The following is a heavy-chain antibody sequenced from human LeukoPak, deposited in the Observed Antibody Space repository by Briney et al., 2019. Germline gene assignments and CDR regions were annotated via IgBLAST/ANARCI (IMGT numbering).Heavy chain of an antibody. CDR3: AREEQQRVDP. Sequence: SETLSLTCTVSGGSISSGDYCWSWIRQPPGKGLEWIGYIYYSGSTYYNPSLKSRVTISVDTSKNQFSLKLSSVTAADTAVYYCAREEQQRVDPWGQGTLVTVSS. D-gene: IGHD6-13*01. CDR2: IYYSGST. J-gene: IGHJ5*02. CDR1: GGSISSGDYC. V-gene: IGHV4-30-4*02.